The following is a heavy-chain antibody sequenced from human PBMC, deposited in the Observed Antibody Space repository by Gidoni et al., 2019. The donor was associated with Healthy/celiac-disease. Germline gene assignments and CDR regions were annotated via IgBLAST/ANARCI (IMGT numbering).Heavy chain of an antibody. D-gene: IGHD6-13*01. V-gene: IGHV4-34*01. CDR2: INPSGST. CDR3: ARDSSSWYTSDAFDI. CDR1: GGSFSGYY. Sequence: QVQLQQWGAGLLKPSETLSLTCAVYGGSFSGYYWSWIRQPPGKGLESIGEINPSGSTNYNPSLKSRVTISVDTSKNQFSLKLSSVTAADTAVYYCARDSSSWYTSDAFDIWGQGTMVTVSS. J-gene: IGHJ3*02.